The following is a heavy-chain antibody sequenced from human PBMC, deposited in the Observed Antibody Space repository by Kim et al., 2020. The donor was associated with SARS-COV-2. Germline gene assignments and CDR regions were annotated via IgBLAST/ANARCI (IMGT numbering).Heavy chain of an antibody. J-gene: IGHJ3*02. CDR3: ASPGFGEFEACDI. V-gene: IGHV3-48*02. Sequence: YADSVKGRFTISRDNAKNSLYLQMNSLRDEDTAVYYCASPGFGEFEACDIWGQGTMVTVSS. D-gene: IGHD3-10*01.